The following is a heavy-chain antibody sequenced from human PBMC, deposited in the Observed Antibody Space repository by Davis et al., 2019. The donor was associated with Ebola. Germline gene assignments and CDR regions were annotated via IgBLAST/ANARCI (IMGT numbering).Heavy chain of an antibody. V-gene: IGHV1-46*01. J-gene: IGHJ4*02. CDR3: ARACSSTSCYTPFDY. CDR2: INPSGGST. D-gene: IGHD2-2*02. Sequence: AASVKVSCKASEYTFTGYYLHWVRQAPGQGLEWMGIINPSGGSTTYAQKFQGRVTMTRDTSTSTVYMELSSLRSEDTAVYYCARACSSTSCYTPFDYWGQGTLVTVSS. CDR1: EYTFTGYY.